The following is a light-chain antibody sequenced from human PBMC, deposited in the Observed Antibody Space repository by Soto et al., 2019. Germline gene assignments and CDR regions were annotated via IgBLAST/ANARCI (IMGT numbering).Light chain of an antibody. CDR3: QSYDRSLQGV. J-gene: IGLJ3*02. CDR2: GNT. CDR1: SSNIGSPYD. V-gene: IGLV1-40*01. Sequence: QSALTQPPSVSGAPGQRVAIACTGSSSNIGSPYDVHWYQQLPGKAPKLLIYGNTNRPSGVPDRFSGSKSGTSASLAITGLPADDEADYSCQSYDRSLQGVFGGGTKLTVL.